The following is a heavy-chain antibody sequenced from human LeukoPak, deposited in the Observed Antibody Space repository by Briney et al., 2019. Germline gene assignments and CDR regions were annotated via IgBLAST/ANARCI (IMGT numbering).Heavy chain of an antibody. CDR2: IYGSGST. Sequence: SETLCLTCTVSGASMSSNYWSWIRQPPGKGLEWIGYIYGSGSTNYNPPLKSRVTISGDTSKNQVSLKLSFVTAADTALYFCARTTIVTRSAWFDPWGQGTLVTVSS. D-gene: IGHD4-11*01. V-gene: IGHV4-4*09. CDR3: ARTTIVTRSAWFDP. J-gene: IGHJ5*02. CDR1: GASMSSNY.